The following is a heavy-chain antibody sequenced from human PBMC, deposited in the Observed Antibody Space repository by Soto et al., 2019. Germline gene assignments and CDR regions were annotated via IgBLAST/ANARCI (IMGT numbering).Heavy chain of an antibody. Sequence: PSETLFLTCAAYGGSFSGYYWSWIRQPPGKGLEWIGEINHSGSTNYNPSLKSRVTISVDTSKNQFSLKLSSVTAADTAVYYCARTMVRGVNSFGWFDPWGQGTLVTVSS. V-gene: IGHV4-34*01. CDR3: ARTMVRGVNSFGWFDP. CDR2: INHSGST. CDR1: GGSFSGYY. D-gene: IGHD3-10*01. J-gene: IGHJ5*02.